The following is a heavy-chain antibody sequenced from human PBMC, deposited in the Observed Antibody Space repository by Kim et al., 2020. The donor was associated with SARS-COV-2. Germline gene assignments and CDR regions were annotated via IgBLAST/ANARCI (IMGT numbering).Heavy chain of an antibody. Sequence: PETLSLTCTVSGGSISSYYWSWIRQPPGKGLEWIGYIYYSGSTNYNPSLKSRVTISVDTSKNQFSLKLSSVTAADTAVYYCARASGTRPYYYGSGIGRVDYWGQGTLVTVSS. J-gene: IGHJ4*02. CDR1: GGSISSYY. V-gene: IGHV4-59*01. D-gene: IGHD3-10*01. CDR2: IYYSGST. CDR3: ARASGTRPYYYGSGIGRVDY.